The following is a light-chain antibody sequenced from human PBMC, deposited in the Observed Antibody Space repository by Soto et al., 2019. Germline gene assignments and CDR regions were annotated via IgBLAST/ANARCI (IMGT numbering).Light chain of an antibody. CDR1: QSVSMW. V-gene: IGKV1-5*01. CDR3: QQYHSYSPWT. J-gene: IGKJ1*01. Sequence: DIQMTQSPSSLSASVGDRVTITCRESQSVSMWLAWFQQRPGKAPRLLIYGASNLESGVPPRFSGSASGTEFTLTISSLQPDDSATYYCQQYHSYSPWTFGQGTKVDIK. CDR2: GAS.